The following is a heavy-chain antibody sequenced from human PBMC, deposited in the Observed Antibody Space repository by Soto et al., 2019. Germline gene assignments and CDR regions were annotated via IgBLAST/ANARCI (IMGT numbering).Heavy chain of an antibody. CDR1: GFTFSSYS. D-gene: IGHD3-3*01. CDR2: ISSSSSYI. V-gene: IGHV3-21*01. J-gene: IGHJ6*02. CDR3: GRRGRDYDFWSGYGPTNYYGMDV. Sequence: PGGSLRLSCAASGFTFSSYSMNWVRQAPGKGLEWVSSISSSSSYIYYADSVKGRFTISRDNAKNSLYLQMNSLRAKDTAVYYCGRRGRDYDFWSGYGPTNYYGMDVWGQGTTVTVSS.